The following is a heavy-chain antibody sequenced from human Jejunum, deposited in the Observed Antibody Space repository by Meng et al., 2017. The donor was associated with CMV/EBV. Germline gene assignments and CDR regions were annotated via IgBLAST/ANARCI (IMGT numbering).Heavy chain of an antibody. V-gene: IGHV5-51*03. CDR1: GYTFTTYW. Sequence: VHLVQSGAEVKKPGESLKISCQGSGYTFTTYWIGWVRQMPGKGLEWMGIILPGDSDTRYNPSLQGQVTMSVDKSINTAYLQWNSLKAADTAIYYCARRDMGYFDFWGQGALVTVSS. J-gene: IGHJ4*02. D-gene: IGHD2-21*02. CDR2: ILPGDSDT. CDR3: ARRDMGYFDF.